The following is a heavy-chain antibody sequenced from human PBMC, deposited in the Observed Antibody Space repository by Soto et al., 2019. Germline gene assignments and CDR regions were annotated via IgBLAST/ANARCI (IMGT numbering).Heavy chain of an antibody. J-gene: IGHJ4*02. D-gene: IGHD1-26*01. CDR1: GFTFSSYA. Sequence: EVQLLESGGGLVQPGGSLRLSCAASGFTFSSYAMRWDRQAPGKGLEWVSAISGSGGSTYYADSVKGRFTISRDNSKNTLYLELNGQTADDAAVYYCAGRGSGSDYEYWGQGTRVIGSS. V-gene: IGHV3-23*01. CDR2: ISGSGGST. CDR3: AGRGSGSDYEY.